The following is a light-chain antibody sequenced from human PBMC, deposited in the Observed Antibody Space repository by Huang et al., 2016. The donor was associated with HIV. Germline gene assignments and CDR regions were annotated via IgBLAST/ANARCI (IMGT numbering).Light chain of an antibody. CDR2: LGL. CDR3: MQALQTSIT. Sequence: DIVMPQSPLSLPVTPGEPASISCRASQSLLHSNGYNYLDWYLQKPGQSPQLLIYLGLNRASGVPDRFSGSGSGTDCTLKISRVEAEDVGVYYCMQALQTSITFGQGTRLEMK. V-gene: IGKV2-28*01. CDR1: QSLLHSNGYNY. J-gene: IGKJ5*01.